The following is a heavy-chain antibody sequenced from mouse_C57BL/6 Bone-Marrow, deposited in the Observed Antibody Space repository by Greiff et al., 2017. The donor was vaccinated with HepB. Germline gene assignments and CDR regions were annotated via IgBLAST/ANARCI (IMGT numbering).Heavy chain of an antibody. CDR1: GYAFSSSW. V-gene: IGHV1-82*01. CDR2: IYPGDGDT. J-gene: IGHJ2*01. Sequence: QVQLKESGPELVKPGASVKISCKASGYAFSSSWLNWVKQRPGKGLEWIGRIYPGDGDTNYNGKFKGKATLTADKSSSTAYMQLSSLTSEDSAVYFCARELRYPDYWGQGTTLTVSS. D-gene: IGHD1-1*01. CDR3: ARELRYPDY.